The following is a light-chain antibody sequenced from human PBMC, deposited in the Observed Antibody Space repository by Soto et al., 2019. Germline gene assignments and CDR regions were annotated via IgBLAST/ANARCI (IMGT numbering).Light chain of an antibody. V-gene: IGLV3-1*01. Sequence: SYELTQSPSVSVSPGQTASITCSGDKLGDKYVSWYQQKPGQSPVLVIYQDTKRPSGIPERFSGSNSGNTATLTISGTQAFDEADYYCQAWDSTSVVFGGGTKLTVL. CDR2: QDT. J-gene: IGLJ2*01. CDR1: KLGDKY. CDR3: QAWDSTSVV.